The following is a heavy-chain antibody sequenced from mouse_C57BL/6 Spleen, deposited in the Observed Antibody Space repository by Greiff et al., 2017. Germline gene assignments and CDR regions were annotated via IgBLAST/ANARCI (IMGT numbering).Heavy chain of an antibody. Sequence: QVQLKQPGAELVMPGASVKLSCKASGYTFTSYWMHWVKQRPGQGLEWIGEIDPSDSYTNYNQKFKGKSTLTVDKSSSTAYMQLSSLTSEDSAVYYCARGFYYYGGGYYFDYWGQGTTLTVSS. D-gene: IGHD1-1*01. CDR3: ARGFYYYGGGYYFDY. J-gene: IGHJ2*01. V-gene: IGHV1-69*01. CDR1: GYTFTSYW. CDR2: IDPSDSYT.